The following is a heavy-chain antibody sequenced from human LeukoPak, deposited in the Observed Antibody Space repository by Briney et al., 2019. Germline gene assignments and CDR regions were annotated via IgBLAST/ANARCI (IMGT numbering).Heavy chain of an antibody. CDR2: INSDGSST. D-gene: IGHD7-27*01. J-gene: IGHJ4*02. CDR3: ARGVRELGMTNY. Sequence: GGSLRLSCAASGFTFSSYWMHRVRQAPGKGLVWVSRINSDGSSTSYADSVKGRFTISRDNAKNTLSLQMNSLRAEDTAVYYCARGVRELGMTNYWGQGTLVTVSS. V-gene: IGHV3-74*01. CDR1: GFTFSSYW.